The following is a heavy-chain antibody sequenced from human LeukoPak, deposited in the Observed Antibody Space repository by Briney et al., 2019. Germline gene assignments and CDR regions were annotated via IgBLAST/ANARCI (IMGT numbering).Heavy chain of an antibody. D-gene: IGHD5-18*01. Sequence: GGSLRLSCAASGFTFTDYWMTWVRQAPGQGLEWMANIRQDGGATYYGDSVEGRFTISRDNAKNSLFLQMNNLRAEDTAVYYCATSKDTAGGPYWGQGTLVTVSS. V-gene: IGHV3-7*01. CDR3: ATSKDTAGGPY. J-gene: IGHJ4*02. CDR2: IRQDGGAT. CDR1: GFTFTDYW.